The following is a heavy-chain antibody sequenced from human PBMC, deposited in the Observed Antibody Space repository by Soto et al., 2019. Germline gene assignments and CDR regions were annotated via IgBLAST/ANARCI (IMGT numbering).Heavy chain of an antibody. V-gene: IGHV1-18*01. J-gene: IGHJ5*02. CDR2: ISAYNGNT. CDR1: GYTFTSYG. D-gene: IGHD4-17*01. Sequence: ASVKVSCKASGYTFTSYGISWVRQAPEQGLEWMGWISAYNGNTNYAQKLQGRVTMTTDTSTSTAYMELRSLRSDDTAVYYCARRGATVTTSAWLDPWGQGTLVTVSS. CDR3: ARRGATVTTSAWLDP.